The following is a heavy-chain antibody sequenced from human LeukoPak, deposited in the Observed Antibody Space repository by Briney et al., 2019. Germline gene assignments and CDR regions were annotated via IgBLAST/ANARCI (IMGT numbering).Heavy chain of an antibody. CDR1: GYSFSSYW. CDR2: IYSGDSDT. CDR3: ARRAYGSGSYYNPSHYFDY. D-gene: IGHD3-10*01. J-gene: IGHJ4*02. V-gene: IGHV5-51*01. Sequence: GESLKISCKGSGYSFSSYWIVWVRQMPGKGLEWMGIIYSGDSDTRYSPSFQGQVTISADKSISTAYLQWSSLKASDTAMYYCARRAYGSGSYYNPSHYFDYWGQGTLVTVSS.